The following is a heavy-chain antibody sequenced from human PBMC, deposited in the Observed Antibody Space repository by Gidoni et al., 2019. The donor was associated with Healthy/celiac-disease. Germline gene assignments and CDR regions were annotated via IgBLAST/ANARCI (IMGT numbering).Heavy chain of an antibody. Sequence: QVQLVESGGGVVQPGRSLRLSCAASGFTFSSYAMHWVRQAPGKGLEWVAVISYDGSNKYYADSVKGRFTISRDNSKNTLYLQMNSLRAEDTAVYYCARARLAYGSGSYYRGDAFDIWGQGTMVTVSS. D-gene: IGHD3-10*01. CDR3: ARARLAYGSGSYYRGDAFDI. CDR1: GFTFSSYA. J-gene: IGHJ3*02. CDR2: ISYDGSNK. V-gene: IGHV3-30-3*01.